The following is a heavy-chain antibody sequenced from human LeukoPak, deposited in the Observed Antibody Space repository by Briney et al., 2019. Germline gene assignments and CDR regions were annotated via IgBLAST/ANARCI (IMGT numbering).Heavy chain of an antibody. D-gene: IGHD6-19*01. J-gene: IGHJ4*02. CDR1: GFTFSSYG. V-gene: IGHV3-23*01. CDR3: AKVLRRIAVAGKFNFDY. Sequence: GGSLRLSCAASGFTFSSYGMSWVRQAPGKGLEWVSAISGSGGSTYYADSVKGRFTISRDNSKNTLYLQMNSLRAEDTAVYYCAKVLRRIAVAGKFNFDYWGQGTLVTVSS. CDR2: ISGSGGST.